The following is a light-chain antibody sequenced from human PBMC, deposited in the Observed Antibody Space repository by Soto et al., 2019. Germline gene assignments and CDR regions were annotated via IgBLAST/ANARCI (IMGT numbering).Light chain of an antibody. CDR3: QQYTTSSWT. CDR2: GAS. CDR1: QSVSSSY. V-gene: IGKV3-20*01. J-gene: IGKJ1*01. Sequence: EIVLTQSPGTLSLSPGERATLSCRASQSVSSSYLARYQQKPGQAPRLLIYGASSRATGIPDRFSGSGSGTDFTLTISRLEPEDFAVYDCQQYTTSSWTFGQGTKVDIK.